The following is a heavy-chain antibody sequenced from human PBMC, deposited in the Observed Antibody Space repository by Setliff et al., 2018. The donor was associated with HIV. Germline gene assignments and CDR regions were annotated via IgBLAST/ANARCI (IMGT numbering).Heavy chain of an antibody. CDR2: ISAYNGDT. CDR3: ARRGVFNAFDI. D-gene: IGHD6-13*01. CDR1: GYTFTGYA. J-gene: IGHJ3*02. V-gene: IGHV1-18*03. Sequence: ASVKVSCKASGYTFTGYAISWVRQAPGQGLEWLGWISAYNGDTNYAQKVQGRVSMTIDTSTSTAYMELRSLRSDDMAVYYCARRGVFNAFDIWGQGTMVTVSS.